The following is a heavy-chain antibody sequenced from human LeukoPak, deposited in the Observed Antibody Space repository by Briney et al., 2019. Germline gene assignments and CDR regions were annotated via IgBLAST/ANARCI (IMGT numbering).Heavy chain of an antibody. CDR1: GFTFSSYA. Sequence: PGRSLRLSCAASGFTFSSYAMHWVRQAPGKGLEWVAVISYDGSNKYYADSVKGRFTISRDNSKNTLYLQMNSLRAEDTAVYYCARDGVRIVGATGGAFDIWGQGTMVTVSS. V-gene: IGHV3-30-3*01. CDR3: ARDGVRIVGATGGAFDI. D-gene: IGHD1-26*01. CDR2: ISYDGSNK. J-gene: IGHJ3*02.